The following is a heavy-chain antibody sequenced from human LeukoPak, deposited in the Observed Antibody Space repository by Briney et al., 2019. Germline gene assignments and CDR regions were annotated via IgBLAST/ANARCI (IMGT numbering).Heavy chain of an antibody. CDR2: IYYSGST. J-gene: IGHJ4*02. D-gene: IGHD6-13*01. CDR1: GGSISSSSYY. V-gene: IGHV4-39*01. Sequence: SETLSLTCTVSGGSISSSSYYWGWIRQPPGKGLEWIGSIYYSGSTYYNPSLKSRVTISVDTSKNQFSLKLSSVTAADTAVYYCARTSIAAAKPRGYFDYWGQGTLVTVSS. CDR3: ARTSIAAAKPRGYFDY.